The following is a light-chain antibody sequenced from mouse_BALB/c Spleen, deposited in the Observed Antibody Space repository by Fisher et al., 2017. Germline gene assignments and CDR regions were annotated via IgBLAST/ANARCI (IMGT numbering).Light chain of an antibody. Sequence: IVITQSPAIMSASPGEKVTMTCSASSSVSYMYWYQQKPGSSPRLLIYDTSNLASGVPVRFSGSGSGTSYSLTISSMEAEDAATYYCQQWSSYPFTFGSGTKLEIK. CDR1: SSVSY. J-gene: IGKJ4*01. CDR3: QQWSSYPFT. CDR2: DTS. V-gene: IGKV4-55*01.